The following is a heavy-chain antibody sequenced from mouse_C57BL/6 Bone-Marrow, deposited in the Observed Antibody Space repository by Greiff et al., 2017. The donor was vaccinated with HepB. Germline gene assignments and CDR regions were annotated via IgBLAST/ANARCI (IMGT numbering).Heavy chain of an antibody. J-gene: IGHJ2*01. CDR3: ARSLYYGSYFDY. V-gene: IGHV7-3*01. Sequence: EVQLVESGGGLVQPGGSLSLSCAASGFTFTDYYMSWVRQPPGKALEWLGFIRNKANGYTTEYSASVKGRFTISRDNSQSILYLQMNALRAEDSATDYCARSLYYGSYFDYWGQGTTLTVSS. D-gene: IGHD1-2*01. CDR1: GFTFTDYY. CDR2: IRNKANGYTT.